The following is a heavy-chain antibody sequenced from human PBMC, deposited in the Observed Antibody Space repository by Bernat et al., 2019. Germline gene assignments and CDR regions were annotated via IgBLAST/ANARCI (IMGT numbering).Heavy chain of an antibody. J-gene: IGHJ3*02. CDR3: ARISITFGGVIDDDAFDI. CDR1: GGTFSSYA. Sequence: QVQLVQSGAEVKKPGSSVKVSCKASGGTFSSYAISWVRQAPGQGLEWMGGIIPIFGTANYAQKFQGRVTITADESTSTAYMELSSLRAEDTAVYYCARISITFGGVIDDDAFDIWGQGTMVTVSS. V-gene: IGHV1-69*01. D-gene: IGHD3-16*02. CDR2: IIPIFGTA.